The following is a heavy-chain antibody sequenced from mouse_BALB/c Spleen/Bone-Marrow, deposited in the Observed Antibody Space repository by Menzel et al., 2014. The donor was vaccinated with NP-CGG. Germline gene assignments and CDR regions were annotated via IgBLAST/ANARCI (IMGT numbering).Heavy chain of an antibody. CDR2: FYPGGGYT. V-gene: IGHV1-63*02. J-gene: IGHJ2*01. CDR3: ARTAYFDY. CDR1: GYTFTNYW. Sequence: VQLQQSGAELVRLGTSVKISCKASGYTFTNYWLGWIKQRPGHGLEWIGDFYPGGGYTNYNEEFKGKATLTADASSSTAYMQLRSLTSEDSAVYFCARTAYFDYWGQGITLTVSS.